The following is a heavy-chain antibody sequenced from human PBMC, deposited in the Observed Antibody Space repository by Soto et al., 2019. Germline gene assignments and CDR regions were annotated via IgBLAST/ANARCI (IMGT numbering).Heavy chain of an antibody. Sequence: QVQLVQSGAEVKKPGSSVMVSCKASGGTFSSYAISWVRQAPGQGLEWMGGIMPIFGTANDAQKFQGRVTSTADESTRTAYMELSSLRSEDTAVYYCARDRGDRYYYYYCMDVWGQGTPVTVSS. CDR2: IMPIFGTA. V-gene: IGHV1-69*12. D-gene: IGHD2-21*02. CDR1: GGTFSSYA. CDR3: ARDRGDRYYYYYCMDV. J-gene: IGHJ6*02.